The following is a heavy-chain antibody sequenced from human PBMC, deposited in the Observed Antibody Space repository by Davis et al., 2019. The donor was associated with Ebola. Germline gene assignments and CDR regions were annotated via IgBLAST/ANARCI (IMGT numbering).Heavy chain of an antibody. CDR1: GFTFSNYY. V-gene: IGHV3-23*01. J-gene: IGHJ4*02. CDR3: ARYCHYPDCSYFDC. CDR2: VSGCGGHT. D-gene: IGHD2-15*01. Sequence: PGGPLRLSCAASGFTFSNYYMSWVRLVPGKGLGGVSIVSGCGGHTHYSDSVRGRFTISRDNSKNTLYLQMNSLRAEDTATYYCARYCHYPDCSYFDCWGQGTVVAVSS.